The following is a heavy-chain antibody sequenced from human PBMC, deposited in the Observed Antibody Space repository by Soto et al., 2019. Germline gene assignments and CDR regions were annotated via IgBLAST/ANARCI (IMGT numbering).Heavy chain of an antibody. Sequence: QVQLVQSGAEVKKPGSSVKVSCKASGDTFSSYAISWVRQAPAKGLEWMEGFIPFFGTANYAQKFQGRVTITGDESTSTAYMELSSLRSEDTAVYYCASESLELRRFDYWGQGTLVTVSS. CDR3: ASESLELRRFDY. D-gene: IGHD1-7*01. V-gene: IGHV1-69*01. CDR1: GDTFSSYA. J-gene: IGHJ4*02. CDR2: FIPFFGTA.